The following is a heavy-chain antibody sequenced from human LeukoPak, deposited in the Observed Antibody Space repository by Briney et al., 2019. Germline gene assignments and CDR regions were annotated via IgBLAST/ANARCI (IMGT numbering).Heavy chain of an antibody. CDR2: ISSSSSYI. Sequence: GGSLRLSCAASGFTFSSYSVNWVRQAPGKGLEWVSSISSSSSYIYYADSVRGRFTISRDNAKNSLYLQMNSLRAEDTAVYYCARGPSSSLPAGGQGTLVTVSS. D-gene: IGHD6-13*01. J-gene: IGHJ4*02. CDR3: ARGPSSSLPA. CDR1: GFTFSSYS. V-gene: IGHV3-21*01.